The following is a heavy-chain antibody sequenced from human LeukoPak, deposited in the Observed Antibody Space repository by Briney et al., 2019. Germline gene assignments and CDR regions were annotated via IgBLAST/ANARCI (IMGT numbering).Heavy chain of an antibody. CDR1: GGTFSSYA. CDR3: ARDLQAFVI. Sequence: SVEASYKPSGGTFSSYAIIWVRRAPGHGLEWMGGIIPIFGTANYQQKFQRRITITPDEYTSTVYIELSTLRSEDRAVYYCARDLQAFVIWGEGTMVTVSS. V-gene: IGHV1-69*01. CDR2: IIPIFGTA. J-gene: IGHJ3*02.